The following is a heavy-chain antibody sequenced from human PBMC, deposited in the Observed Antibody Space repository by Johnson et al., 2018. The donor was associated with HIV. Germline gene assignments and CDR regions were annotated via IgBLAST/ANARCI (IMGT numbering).Heavy chain of an antibody. CDR3: AKGRGYDYDALDF. CDR2: ISGTGGTT. J-gene: IGHJ3*01. Sequence: VQLVESGGGFVQPGGSLRLSCAASGFTVSSNYMSWVRQAPGKGLEWVSAISGTGGTTYYADSVRGRFSISRDKSKDTLYLQMSSLRAEDTAVYYCAKGRGYDYDALDFWGQGTMVTVSS. CDR1: GFTVSSNY. V-gene: IGHV3-23*04. D-gene: IGHD5-12*01.